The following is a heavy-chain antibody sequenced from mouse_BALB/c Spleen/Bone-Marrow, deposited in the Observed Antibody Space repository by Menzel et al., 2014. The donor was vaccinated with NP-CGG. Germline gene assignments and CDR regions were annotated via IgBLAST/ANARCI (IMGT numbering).Heavy chain of an antibody. D-gene: IGHD1-2*01. V-gene: IGHV4-1*02. CDR3: ARLHYYGSFAY. CDR1: GFDFSRYW. CDR2: INPDSSTI. J-gene: IGHJ3*01. Sequence: VQLQQTGGGLVQPGGSLKLSCAASGFDFSRYWMSWVRQAPGKGLEWIGEINPDSSTINYTPSLKDKFIISRDNAKNTLYLQMSKVRSEDTALYYCARLHYYGSFAYWGQGTLVTVSA.